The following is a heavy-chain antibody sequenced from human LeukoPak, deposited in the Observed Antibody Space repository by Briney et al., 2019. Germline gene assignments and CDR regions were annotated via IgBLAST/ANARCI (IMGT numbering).Heavy chain of an antibody. CDR1: GFTVSSNY. Sequence: PGGSLRLSCAASGFTVSSNYMSWVRQAPGKGLEWVSVIYSGGSTYYADSVKGRFTISRDNSKNTLYLQMNSLRAEDTAVCYCARQAGYYYYGMDVWGKGTTVTVSS. CDR2: IYSGGST. J-gene: IGHJ6*04. CDR3: ARQAGYYYYGMDV. V-gene: IGHV3-53*01.